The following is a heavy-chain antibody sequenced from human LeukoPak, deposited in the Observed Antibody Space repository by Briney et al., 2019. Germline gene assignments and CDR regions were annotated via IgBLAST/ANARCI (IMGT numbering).Heavy chain of an antibody. CDR2: IYYSGST. J-gene: IGHJ4*02. Sequence: SSETLSLTCTVSGGSISSSSYYWGWIRQPPGKGLEWIGSIYYSGSTYYNPSLKSRVTISVDTSKNQFSLKLSSVTAADTAVYYCARRGYSYVVNYWGQGTLVTVSS. V-gene: IGHV4-39*07. D-gene: IGHD5-18*01. CDR1: GGSISSSSYY. CDR3: ARRGYSYVVNY.